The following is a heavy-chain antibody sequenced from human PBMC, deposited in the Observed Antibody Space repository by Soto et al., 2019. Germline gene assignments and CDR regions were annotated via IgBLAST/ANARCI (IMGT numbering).Heavy chain of an antibody. D-gene: IGHD5-18*01. CDR3: VKTLTAMGVKYYFDY. J-gene: IGHJ4*02. CDR1: GFTFSSYA. V-gene: IGHV3-64D*08. CDR2: ISSNGGST. Sequence: GGSLRLSCSASGFTFSSYAMHWVRQAPGKGLEYVSAISSNGGSTYYADSVKGRFTISRDNSKNTLYLQMSSLRAEDTAVYYCVKTLTAMGVKYYFDYWGQGTLVTASS.